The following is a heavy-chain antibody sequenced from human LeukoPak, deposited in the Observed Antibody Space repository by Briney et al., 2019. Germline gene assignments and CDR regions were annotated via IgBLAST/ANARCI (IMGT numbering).Heavy chain of an antibody. J-gene: IGHJ4*02. V-gene: IGHV2-5*01. CDR1: GFSLTTTGVG. Sequence: ESGPTLVKPTQTLTLTCTFSGFSLTTTGVGVAWIRQPPGKALEWLAVTYWNNDKSYSPSLKSRLTITKDTSKNQVVLIMTNMDPGEKAPYDYDHKGVGWGNYTIGGQGTLVTVSS. CDR2: TYWNNDK. CDR3: DHKGVGWGNYTI. D-gene: IGHD3-10*01.